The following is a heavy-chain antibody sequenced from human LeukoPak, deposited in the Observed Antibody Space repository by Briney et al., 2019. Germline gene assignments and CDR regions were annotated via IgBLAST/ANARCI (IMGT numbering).Heavy chain of an antibody. CDR2: ISVNNGNT. CDR1: GYAFSSYG. CDR3: QRITIFGVIIDFDY. D-gene: IGHD3-3*01. J-gene: IGHJ4*02. V-gene: IGHV1-18*01. Sequence: GASVKVSCKASGYAFSSYGISWVRQAPGQGLEWMGWISVNNGNTHYAQKFQGRVTMTTDTSTSTAYMEVRGLRSDDTAVYYCQRITIFGVIIDFDYWGQGSLVTVSS.